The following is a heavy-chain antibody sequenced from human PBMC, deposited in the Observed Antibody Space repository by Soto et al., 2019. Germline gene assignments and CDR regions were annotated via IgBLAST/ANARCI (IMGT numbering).Heavy chain of an antibody. CDR2: IYYSGST. J-gene: IGHJ5*02. CDR3: ARHSLTLLDTAMEYSWFDP. CDR1: GGSISSSSYY. Sequence: SETLSLTCTVSGGSISSSSYYWGWIRQPPGKGLEWIGSIYYSGSTYYNPSLKSRVTISVDTSKNQFSLKLSSVTAADTAVYYCARHSLTLLDTAMEYSWFDPWGQGTLVTVSS. D-gene: IGHD5-18*01. V-gene: IGHV4-39*01.